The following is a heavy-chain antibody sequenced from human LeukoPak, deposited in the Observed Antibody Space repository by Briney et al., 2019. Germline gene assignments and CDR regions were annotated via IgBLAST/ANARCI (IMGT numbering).Heavy chain of an antibody. J-gene: IGHJ4*02. CDR3: ARAPYGWRGYYFDY. D-gene: IGHD6-19*01. CDR2: IIPIFGTA. Sequence: SVKVSCKASGGTFSSYAISLVRQAPGQGLELMGGIIPIFGTANYAQKFQGRVTITADESTSTAYMELSSLRSEDTGVYYCARAPYGWRGYYFDYWGQGTLVTVSS. V-gene: IGHV1-69*01. CDR1: GGTFSSYA.